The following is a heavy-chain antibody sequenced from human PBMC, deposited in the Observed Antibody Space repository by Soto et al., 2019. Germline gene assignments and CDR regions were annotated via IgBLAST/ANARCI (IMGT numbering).Heavy chain of an antibody. CDR1: GYSFTSYW. CDR2: IYPGDSDT. Sequence: GESLKISCQGSGYSFTSYWIGWVRQMPGKGLEWMGIIYPGDSDTRYSPSFQGQVTISADKSISTAYLQWSSLKASDTAMYYCARGRGFWSGGYGMDVWGQGTTVTVSS. J-gene: IGHJ6*02. D-gene: IGHD3-3*01. CDR3: ARGRGFWSGGYGMDV. V-gene: IGHV5-51*01.